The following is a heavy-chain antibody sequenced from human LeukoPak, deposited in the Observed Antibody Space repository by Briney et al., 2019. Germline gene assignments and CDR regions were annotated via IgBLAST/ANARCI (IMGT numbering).Heavy chain of an antibody. D-gene: IGHD3-10*01. CDR2: IYYSGST. J-gene: IGHJ5*02. CDR1: GGSISSSSYY. Sequence: SETLSLTCTVSGGSISSSSYYWGWIRQPPGKGLEWIGSIYYSGSTYYNPSLKSRVTISVDTSKNQFSLKLSSVTAADTAVYYCARGLIRGVIMGIGLDPWGQGTLVTVSS. V-gene: IGHV4-39*01. CDR3: ARGLIRGVIMGIGLDP.